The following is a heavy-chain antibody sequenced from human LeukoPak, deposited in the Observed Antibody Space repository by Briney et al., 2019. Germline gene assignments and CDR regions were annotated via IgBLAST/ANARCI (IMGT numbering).Heavy chain of an antibody. D-gene: IGHD3-22*01. V-gene: IGHV1-69*04. CDR1: GGTFSSYA. J-gene: IGHJ1*01. Sequence: SVKVSCMASGGTFSSYAISWVRQAPGQGLEWMGRITPILGIAYYAQKFQGRVTITADKSTSTAYMELSSLRSEDTAVYYCARAVQPYTYYYDSSGPVEYFQHWGQGTLVTVSS. CDR2: ITPILGIA. CDR3: ARAVQPYTYYYDSSGPVEYFQH.